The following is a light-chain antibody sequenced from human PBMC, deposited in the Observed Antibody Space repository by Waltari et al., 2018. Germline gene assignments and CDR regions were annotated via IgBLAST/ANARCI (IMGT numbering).Light chain of an antibody. V-gene: IGKV3-20*01. CDR2: DAS. Sequence: EIVLTQSPGTLSLSPGERATLSCRASQSFTRYLAWYQHKTGQAPRLLIYDASTRAAGIADRFSGSGFGTDFTLTISRLEPEDSAVYYCQHYVRLPVTFGQGTKVEIK. CDR3: QHYVRLPVT. J-gene: IGKJ1*01. CDR1: QSFTRY.